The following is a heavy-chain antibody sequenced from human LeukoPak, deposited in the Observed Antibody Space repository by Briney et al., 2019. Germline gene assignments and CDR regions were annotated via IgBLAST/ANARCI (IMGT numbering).Heavy chain of an antibody. CDR3: ARQRSLEWYFDY. CDR1: GGSISGYY. V-gene: IGHV4-59*08. D-gene: IGHD3-3*01. J-gene: IGHJ4*02. Sequence: SETLSLTCTVSGGSISGYYWNWIRQPPGKGLEWIGYMYYSGRTSYNPSLKSRVTISVDTSKNQFSLNLTSVTAADQAVYYCARQRSLEWYFDYWGQGTLVTVSS. CDR2: MYYSGRT.